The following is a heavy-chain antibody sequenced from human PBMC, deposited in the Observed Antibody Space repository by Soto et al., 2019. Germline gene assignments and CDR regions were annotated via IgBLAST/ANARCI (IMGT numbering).Heavy chain of an antibody. CDR3: ARDPPTGTTLDWADS. J-gene: IGHJ4*02. Sequence: PGGSLRLSCAASGCSFSSDSMGWVRQAPGKGLEWVSSISSSGSFMNYADSVKGRFTISRDNAKNSLYLQTSGLKDEDTAVYYCARDPPTGTTLDWADSWGQGTLVTVSS. V-gene: IGHV3-21*01. CDR1: GCSFSSDS. D-gene: IGHD1-7*01. CDR2: ISSSGSFM.